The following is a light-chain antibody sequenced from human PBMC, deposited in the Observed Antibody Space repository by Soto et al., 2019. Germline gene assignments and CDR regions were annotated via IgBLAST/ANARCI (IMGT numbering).Light chain of an antibody. CDR3: QQSYSPIT. Sequence: DIQVTQSPSTLSASVGDRVTITCRASQSISSWLAWYQQKPGKAPKLLIYDAYSLESGTPSRFSGSGSGTDFTLTISSLQPEDFATYYCQQSYSPITFGQGTRLEIK. CDR1: QSISSW. V-gene: IGKV1-39*01. CDR2: DAY. J-gene: IGKJ5*01.